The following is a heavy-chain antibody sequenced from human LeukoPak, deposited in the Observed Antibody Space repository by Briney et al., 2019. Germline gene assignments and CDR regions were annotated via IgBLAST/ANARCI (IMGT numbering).Heavy chain of an antibody. CDR1: GFTFTSYA. CDR3: ERQRVGFFRS. Sequence: PGGSLRLSCAASGFTFTSYAMSWVRQAPGKGLEWVSAISGNGGATYYADSVKGRFTISRDNSNNTVFLQMNSLRTEDTAVYYCERQRVGFFRSWGQGTLVTVSS. J-gene: IGHJ5*02. D-gene: IGHD1-1*01. CDR2: ISGNGGAT. V-gene: IGHV3-23*01.